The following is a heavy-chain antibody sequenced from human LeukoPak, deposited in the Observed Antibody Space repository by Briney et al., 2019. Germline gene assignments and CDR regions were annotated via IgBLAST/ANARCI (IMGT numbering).Heavy chain of an antibody. CDR1: GFIFSDFA. CDR3: AKAGGTNWNYAGYFYYYIDV. J-gene: IGHJ6*03. V-gene: IGHV3-30*02. Sequence: GGSLRLSCAASGFIFSDFAMHWVRQTPDKGLEWLALIRFDGNNEFYVDSVKGRFTISRDNSKNTLYLRMNSLRAEDTAVYYCAKAGGTNWNYAGYFYYYIDVWGKGTAVIVSS. D-gene: IGHD1-7*01. CDR2: IRFDGNNE.